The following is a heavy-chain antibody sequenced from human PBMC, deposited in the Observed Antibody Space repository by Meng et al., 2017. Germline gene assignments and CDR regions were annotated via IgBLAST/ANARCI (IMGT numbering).Heavy chain of an antibody. V-gene: IGHV4-34*01. CDR1: GGSFSGYY. D-gene: IGHD1-14*01. J-gene: IGHJ5*02. CDR3: ARTEDNRFDP. CDR2: INHNGST. Sequence: QAQHQQWGAGLLKPAETLSLTCAVYGGSFSGYYWIGIRQPPGKGLEWIGEINHNGSTNYNPSLKSRVTISVDTSKNQFSLKLSSVTAADTAVYYCARTEDNRFDPWGQGTLVTVSS.